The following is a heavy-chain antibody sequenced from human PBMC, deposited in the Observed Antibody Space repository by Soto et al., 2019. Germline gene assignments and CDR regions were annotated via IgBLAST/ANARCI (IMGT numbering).Heavy chain of an antibody. CDR3: ARGYYDTLTGYYSTDA. D-gene: IGHD3-9*01. CDR2: INAGNGNT. CDR1: GYTFTSYA. V-gene: IGHV1-3*01. J-gene: IGHJ6*03. Sequence: GASVKVSCKASGYTFTSYAMHWVRQAPGQRLEWMGWINAGNGNTKYSQKFQGRVTITRDTSASTAYMELSSLRSEDTAVYYCARGYYDTLTGYYSTDAWGNGTTGTFSS.